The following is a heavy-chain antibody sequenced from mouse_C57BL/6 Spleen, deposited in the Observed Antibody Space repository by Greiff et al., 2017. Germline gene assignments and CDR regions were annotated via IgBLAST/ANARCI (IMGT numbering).Heavy chain of an antibody. CDR3: TTITTVVHWYFDV. Sequence: VQLQQSGAELVRPGASVKLSCTASGFNIKDYYLHWVKQRPEQGLEWIGRIDPEDGDTEYAPKFQGKAPMTADTSSNTAYLQLSSLTSEDTAVYYCTTITTVVHWYFDVWGTGTTGTVSS. V-gene: IGHV14-1*01. D-gene: IGHD1-1*01. CDR2: IDPEDGDT. J-gene: IGHJ1*03. CDR1: GFNIKDYY.